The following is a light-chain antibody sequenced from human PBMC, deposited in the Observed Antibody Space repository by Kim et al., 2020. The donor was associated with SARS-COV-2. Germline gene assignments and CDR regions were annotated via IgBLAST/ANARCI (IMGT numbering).Light chain of an antibody. CDR3: GTWDSSLSAV. J-gene: IGLJ3*02. V-gene: IGLV1-51*01. CDR1: SSNIVNNY. CDR2: DNN. Sequence: PGQKVTISCSGSSSNIVNNYVSWYQQLPGTAPKLLIYDNNKRPSGIPVRFSGSKSGTSATLGITGLQTGDEADYYCGTWDSSLSAVFGGGTQLTVL.